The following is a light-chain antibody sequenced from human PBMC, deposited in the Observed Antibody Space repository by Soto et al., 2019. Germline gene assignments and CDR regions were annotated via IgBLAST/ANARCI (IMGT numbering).Light chain of an antibody. CDR3: QQSYSTPGVI. CDR2: AAS. CDR1: QSISSY. V-gene: IGKV1-39*01. Sequence: DIQMTQSPSSLSASVGDRVTITCRASQSISSYLNWYQQKPGKAPKLLIYAASSLQSGVPSRFSGSGSGTDFTHTISSLQPKDFATDYGQQSYSTPGVICGGGTKVEIK. J-gene: IGKJ4*01.